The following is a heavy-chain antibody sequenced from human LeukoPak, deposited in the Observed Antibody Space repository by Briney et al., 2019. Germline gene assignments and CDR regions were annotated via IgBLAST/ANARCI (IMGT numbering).Heavy chain of an antibody. CDR2: ISVGGAN. V-gene: IGHV4-59*01. CDR3: ARGFPLYSGTYSDTFDI. CDR1: GGSISTFY. D-gene: IGHD1-26*01. Sequence: SETLSLTCTVSGGSISTFYWNWIRQSPGKGLEWIGYISVGGANNYNPSLKSRVSISVDTSKNRFSLRLSSVTAADTALYYCARGFPLYSGTYSDTFDIWGRGTMVTVSS. J-gene: IGHJ3*02.